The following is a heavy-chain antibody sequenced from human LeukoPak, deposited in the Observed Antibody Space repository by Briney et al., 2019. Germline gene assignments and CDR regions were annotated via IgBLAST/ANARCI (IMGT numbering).Heavy chain of an antibody. V-gene: IGHV4-59*08. Sequence: PSETLSLTCTVSGXSISPYYWSWIRQPPGKGLEWMGYIRYSGNSNYNPSLESRVTISIDTSKNQFSLRLSSVTAADTAIYYCARSPIIGGDNYVILYDSWGQGALVTVSS. J-gene: IGHJ4*02. CDR1: GXSISPYY. D-gene: IGHD5-24*01. CDR2: IRYSGNS. CDR3: ARSPIIGGDNYVILYDS.